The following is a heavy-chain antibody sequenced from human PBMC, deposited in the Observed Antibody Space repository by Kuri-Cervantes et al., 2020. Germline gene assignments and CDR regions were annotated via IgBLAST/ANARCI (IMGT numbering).Heavy chain of an antibody. CDR1: GFTFSSYA. D-gene: IGHD1-7*01. CDR2: ISSSGGTT. CDR3: AFGTTPYHYYYMDV. J-gene: IGHJ6*03. V-gene: IGHV3-23*01. Sequence: GESLKISCAASGFTFSSYAMSWVRQAPGKGLEWVSAISSSGGTTYYIDSVKGRFTISRDNSKDTLYLQMNSLRAEDTALYSCAFGTTPYHYYYMDVWGNGTTVTVSS.